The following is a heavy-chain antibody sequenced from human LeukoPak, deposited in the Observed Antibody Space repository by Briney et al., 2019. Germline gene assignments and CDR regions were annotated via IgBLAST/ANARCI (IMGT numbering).Heavy chain of an antibody. D-gene: IGHD6-13*01. CDR2: ISGNSGRT. CDR1: GFTFSSYS. Sequence: GGSLRLSCAASGFTFSSYSMNWVRQAPGEGLEWVSSISGNSGRTYYADSVKGRFSISRDNSNNTLYLQMNSLRAEDAAVYYCAKSTSSWERVDYWGQGTLVTVSS. CDR3: AKSTSSWERVDY. J-gene: IGHJ4*02. V-gene: IGHV3-23*01.